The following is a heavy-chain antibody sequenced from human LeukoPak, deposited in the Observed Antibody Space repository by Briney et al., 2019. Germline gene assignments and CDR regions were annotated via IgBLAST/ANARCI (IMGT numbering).Heavy chain of an antibody. V-gene: IGHV4-39*01. CDR1: GGSISSSSYY. D-gene: IGHD3-22*01. CDR3: ASDSSGYFDY. J-gene: IGHJ4*02. Sequence: SETLSLTCTVSGGSISSSSYYWGWIRQPPGKGLEWIGSIYYSGSTYYNPSLKSRVTISVDTSKNQFSLKLSSVTAADTAMYYCASDSSGYFDYWGQGTLVTVSS. CDR2: IYYSGST.